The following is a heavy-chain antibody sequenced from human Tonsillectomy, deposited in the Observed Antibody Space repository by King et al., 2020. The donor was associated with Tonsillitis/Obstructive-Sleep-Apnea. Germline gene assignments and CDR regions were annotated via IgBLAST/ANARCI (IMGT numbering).Heavy chain of an antibody. CDR3: ARPGASNYWNWFDP. Sequence: QLVQSGAEVKKPGESLKISCKGSGYSFTTYWIGWVRQMPGKGLEWTGIIYPADSDTRYSPYFQGQVTISVDKSISTAYLQWSSLKASDTAMYYCARPGASNYWNWFDPWGQGTLVTVSS. CDR2: IYPADSDT. V-gene: IGHV5-51*01. CDR1: GYSFTTYW. J-gene: IGHJ5*02. D-gene: IGHD4-11*01.